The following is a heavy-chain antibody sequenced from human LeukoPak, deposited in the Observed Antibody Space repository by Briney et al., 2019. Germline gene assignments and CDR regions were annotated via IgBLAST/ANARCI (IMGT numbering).Heavy chain of an antibody. CDR3: ARDSRFGEYHFDY. Sequence: APVKVSCKASGYTFTGYYMYWVRQAPGQGLEWMGWINPNSGGTNYAQKFQGRVTMTRDTSISTAYMELSRLRSDDTAVYYCARDSRFGEYHFDYWGQGTLVTVSS. CDR1: GYTFTGYY. D-gene: IGHD3-10*01. CDR2: INPNSGGT. V-gene: IGHV1-2*02. J-gene: IGHJ4*02.